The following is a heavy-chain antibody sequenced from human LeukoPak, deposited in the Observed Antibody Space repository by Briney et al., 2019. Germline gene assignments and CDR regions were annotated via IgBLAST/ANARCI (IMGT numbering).Heavy chain of an antibody. CDR1: GFTFSSLS. V-gene: IGHV3-48*02. Sequence: GGSLRRSCTAPGFTFSSLSMNWVRQAPGKGLEWISYISGTSSNIYYAESVKGRFTISRDNAKNSLYLQMNSLRDEDTAIYSCARKGDYHDYWGQGTLVTVSS. CDR2: ISGTSSNI. CDR3: ARKGDYHDY. J-gene: IGHJ4*02.